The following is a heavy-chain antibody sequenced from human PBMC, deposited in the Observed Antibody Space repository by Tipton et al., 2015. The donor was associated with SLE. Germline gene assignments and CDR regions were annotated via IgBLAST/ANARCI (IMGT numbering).Heavy chain of an antibody. CDR2: INHSGST. J-gene: IGHJ6*03. Sequence: TLSLTCTVSGGSISSSSYYWSWIRQPPGKGLEWIGEINHSGSTNYNPSLKSRVTISVDTSKNQFSLKLSSVTAADTAVYYCARGRAGYSSSWYRGYYYMEVWGKGTTVTVSS. CDR3: ARGRAGYSSSWYRGYYYMEV. V-gene: IGHV4-39*07. CDR1: GGSISSSSYY. D-gene: IGHD6-13*01.